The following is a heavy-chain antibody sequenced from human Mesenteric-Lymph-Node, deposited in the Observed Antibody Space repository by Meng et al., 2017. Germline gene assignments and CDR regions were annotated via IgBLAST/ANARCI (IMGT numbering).Heavy chain of an antibody. CDR1: GYTYTGYY. J-gene: IGHJ6*02. CDR3: AGGVPAGVPQSQYSYYYAMDF. CDR2: INRNSGGT. D-gene: IGHD2-2*01. V-gene: IGHV1-2*02. Sequence: ASVKVSCKASGYTYTGYYIHWVRQAPGQGLEWMGWINRNSGGTNYAQKFQGRVTMTWDTSISTAYMELSSLRSDDTAIYYCAGGVPAGVPQSQYSYYYAMDFWGQGITVTVSS.